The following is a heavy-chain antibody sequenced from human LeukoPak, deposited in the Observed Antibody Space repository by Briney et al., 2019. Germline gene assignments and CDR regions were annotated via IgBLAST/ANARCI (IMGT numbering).Heavy chain of an antibody. J-gene: IGHJ4*02. CDR3: ARDLGYSCSEGSCPFDY. V-gene: IGHV7-4-1*02. D-gene: IGHD2-15*01. CDR1: RYSFTTYP. CDR2: IDTNTGNP. Sequence: ASVKVSCKASRYSFTTYPMNWVRQAPGQGLEWMGWIDTNTGNPTYAQGFTGRFVFSLDTSVSTAYLQISSLKAEDTAVYYCARDLGYSCSEGSCPFDYWGQGTLVTVSS.